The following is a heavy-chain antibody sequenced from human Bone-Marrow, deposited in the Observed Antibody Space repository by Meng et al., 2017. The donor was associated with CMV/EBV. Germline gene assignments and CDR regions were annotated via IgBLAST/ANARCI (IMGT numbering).Heavy chain of an antibody. CDR1: GGSISSYY. J-gene: IGHJ4*02. D-gene: IGHD3-3*01. V-gene: IGHV4-59*01. CDR2: IYYSGST. CDR3: ARGSITIFD. Sequence: GSLRLSCTVSGGSISSYYWSWIRQPPGKGLEWIGYIYYSGSTNYNPSLKSRVTISVDTSKNQFSLKLSSVTAADTAVYYCARGSITIFDWGQGTLVTVSS.